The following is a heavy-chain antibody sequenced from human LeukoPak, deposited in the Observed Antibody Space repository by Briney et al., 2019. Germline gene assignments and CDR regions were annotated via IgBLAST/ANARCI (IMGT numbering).Heavy chain of an antibody. D-gene: IGHD6-19*01. Sequence: ASVKVSCKASGYTFTSYGISWVRQAPGQGLEWMGWISAYNGNTNYAQKLQGRVTMTTGTSTSTAYMELRSLRSDDTAVYYCARDRQQWLAEDWFDPWGQGTLVTVSS. CDR3: ARDRQQWLAEDWFDP. J-gene: IGHJ5*02. V-gene: IGHV1-18*01. CDR1: GYTFTSYG. CDR2: ISAYNGNT.